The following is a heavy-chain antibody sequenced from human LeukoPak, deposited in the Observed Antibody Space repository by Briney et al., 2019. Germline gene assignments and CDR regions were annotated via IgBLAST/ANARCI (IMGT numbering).Heavy chain of an antibody. Sequence: GGSLRLSCAASGFIVSDNYMSWVRQAPGQGLEWVSVIYSGGSTYYADSVKGRFTISRDNSKHTLYLQMNSLRAEDTAVYYCAKYGGLYYFDYCGQGALVTVSS. V-gene: IGHV3-53*01. CDR2: IYSGGST. CDR1: GFIVSDNY. J-gene: IGHJ4*02. CDR3: AKYGGLYYFDY. D-gene: IGHD4-23*01.